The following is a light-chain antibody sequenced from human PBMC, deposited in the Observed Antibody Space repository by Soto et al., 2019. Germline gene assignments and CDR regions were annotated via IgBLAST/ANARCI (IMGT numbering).Light chain of an antibody. J-gene: IGKJ1*01. CDR3: QQYISWT. CDR2: GTS. Sequence: DIVLTQSPGTLSVSPGERATPSCRASQTISSNYLAWYQQKPGQPPSLLIYGTSSRATGIPGRFSGSGSGTDFTLTISRLEPEDSAIYYCQQYISWTFGQGTKVEIK. V-gene: IGKV3-20*01. CDR1: QTISSNY.